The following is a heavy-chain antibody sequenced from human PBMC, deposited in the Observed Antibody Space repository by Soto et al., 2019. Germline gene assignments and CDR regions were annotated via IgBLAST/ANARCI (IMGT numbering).Heavy chain of an antibody. Sequence: AGGSLRLSCAASGFTLSSYSMNWVRQAPGKGLEWVSSISSSSSYIYYADSVKGRFTISRDNAKNSLYLQMNSLRAEDTAVYYCARDPPSFYAFDIWGQGTMVTVSS. J-gene: IGHJ3*02. CDR2: ISSSSSYI. CDR1: GFTLSSYS. CDR3: ARDPPSFYAFDI. V-gene: IGHV3-21*01.